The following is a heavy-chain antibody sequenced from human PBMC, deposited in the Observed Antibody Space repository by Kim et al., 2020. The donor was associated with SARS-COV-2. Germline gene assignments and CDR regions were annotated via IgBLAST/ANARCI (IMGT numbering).Heavy chain of an antibody. CDR2: IYPGDSDT. Sequence: GESLKISCKGSGYSFTSYWIGWVRQMPGKGLEWMGIIYPGDSDTRYSPSFQGQVTISADKSISTAYLQWSSLNASDTAMYYCARVNCSGGSCYPFDYWGQGDLGTVSP. CDR3: ARVNCSGGSCYPFDY. J-gene: IGHJ4*02. CDR1: GYSFTSYW. D-gene: IGHD2-15*01. V-gene: IGHV5-51*01.